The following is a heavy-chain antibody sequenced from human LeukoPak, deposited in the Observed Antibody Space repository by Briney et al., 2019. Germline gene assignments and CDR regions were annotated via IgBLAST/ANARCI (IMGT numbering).Heavy chain of an antibody. J-gene: IGHJ1*01. CDR2: ISYDGSDK. CDR1: GFTFSSYG. D-gene: IGHD5-18*01. Sequence: PGGSMRLSCGASGFTFSSYGMHWVRQAPGKGLEWVAAISYDGSDKYYAGSVKGRFTISRDNSKNTLYLQMNSLRAEDTAVYYCARITTASSDLWGQGTLVTVSS. V-gene: IGHV3-30*03. CDR3: ARITTASSDL.